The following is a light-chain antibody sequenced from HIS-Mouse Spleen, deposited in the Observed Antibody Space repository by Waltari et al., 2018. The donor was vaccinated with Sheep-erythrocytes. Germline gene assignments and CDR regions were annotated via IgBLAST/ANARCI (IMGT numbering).Light chain of an antibody. V-gene: IGLV3-1*01. J-gene: IGLJ2*01. CDR2: DDS. Sequence: SYELTQPPSVSVSPGQTARITCSGDALPKKYAYWYQQKSGQAPVLVIYDDSKRPSGIPWRFSGSNSGNTATLTISGTQAMDEADYYCQAWDSSTAVFGGGTKLTVL. CDR1: ALPKKY. CDR3: QAWDSSTAV.